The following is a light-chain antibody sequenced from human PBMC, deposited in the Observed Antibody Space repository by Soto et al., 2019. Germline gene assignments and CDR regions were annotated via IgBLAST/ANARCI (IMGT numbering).Light chain of an antibody. CDR1: SSDIGGYNY. CDR2: HVS. Sequence: QSVLTQPRSVSGSPGQSVAISCTGSSSDIGGYNYVSWYQQQRGRATKLVIYHVSKRPSGGHDRFCGSKSGNTGCLTMSGLLAQDVADYFCSSFAGGPYVFGTGSKVTVL. CDR3: SSFAGGPYV. V-gene: IGLV2-11*02. J-gene: IGLJ1*01.